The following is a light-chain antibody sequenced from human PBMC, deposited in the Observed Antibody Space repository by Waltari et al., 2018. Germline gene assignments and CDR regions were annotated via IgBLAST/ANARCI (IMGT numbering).Light chain of an antibody. J-gene: IGKJ1*01. Sequence: EIVLTQSPGTLSLSPGDSATLSCRASQSIGTYLTWYQQRPGQPPRLLIYHASSRATGIPDRFSGSGAGTDFSLTINRLEPEDFAVYYCQMYVKLPVTFGQGTKVELK. V-gene: IGKV3-20*01. CDR3: QMYVKLPVT. CDR2: HAS. CDR1: QSIGTY.